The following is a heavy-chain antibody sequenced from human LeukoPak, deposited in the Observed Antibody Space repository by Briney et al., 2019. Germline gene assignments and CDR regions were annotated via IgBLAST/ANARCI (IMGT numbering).Heavy chain of an antibody. CDR1: VDSHTATH. D-gene: IGHD1-26*01. CDR2: VSAYNGKT. V-gene: IGHV1-18*01. CDR3: STGGTYYPCIDY. Sequence: ASVKVSCKASVDSHTATHINSLVQAPGQGLEWMGWVSAYNGKTSYAQKFQGRVTMTTDSSTNTAYIDLTSLRTADTAVYYCSTGGTYYPCIDYWGQGTQVTVSS. J-gene: IGHJ4*02.